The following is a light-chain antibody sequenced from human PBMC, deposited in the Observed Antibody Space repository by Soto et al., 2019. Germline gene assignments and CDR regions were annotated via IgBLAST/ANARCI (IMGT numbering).Light chain of an antibody. CDR3: QQSNSSPYT. V-gene: IGKV1-39*01. CDR1: KSISSY. CDR2: AAY. Sequence: DIRMTQSPSSLSASVGDRVNITCRASKSISSYLNWYQHKPGTAPKLLIYAAYRLQSGVPSRFTGSGSRTDFTLTISSLQPEDFATYFCQQSNSSPYTFGQGNRLEI. J-gene: IGKJ2*01.